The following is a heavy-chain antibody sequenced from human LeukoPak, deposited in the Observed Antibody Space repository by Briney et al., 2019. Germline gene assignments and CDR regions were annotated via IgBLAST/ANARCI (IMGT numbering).Heavy chain of an antibody. J-gene: IGHJ4*02. Sequence: SETLSLTCAVYGGSFSGYYWSWIRQPPGKGLEWIGEISHSGSTNYNPSLKSRVAISIDTSKNQFSLNLSSVTAADTAVYYCARLSLHCSGGSCYRGAFDSWGQGTLVTVSS. CDR2: ISHSGST. V-gene: IGHV4-34*01. CDR1: GGSFSGYY. D-gene: IGHD2-15*01. CDR3: ARLSLHCSGGSCYRGAFDS.